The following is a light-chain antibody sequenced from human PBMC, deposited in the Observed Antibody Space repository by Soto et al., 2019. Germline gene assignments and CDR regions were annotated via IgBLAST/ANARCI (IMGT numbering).Light chain of an antibody. CDR2: RNN. V-gene: IGLV1-47*01. CDR3: AAWDDSLSGWV. J-gene: IGLJ3*02. CDR1: SSNIGSNY. Sequence: QAVVTQPPSASGTPGQRVTISCSGSSSNIGSNYVYWYQQLPGTAPKLLIYRNNQRPSGVPDRFSGSKSGTSASLAISGLRSEDEADYYCAAWDDSLSGWVFGGGTKVTDL.